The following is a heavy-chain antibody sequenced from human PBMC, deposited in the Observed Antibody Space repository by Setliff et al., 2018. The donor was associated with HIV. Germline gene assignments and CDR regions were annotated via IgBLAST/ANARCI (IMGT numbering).Heavy chain of an antibody. J-gene: IGHJ4*02. Sequence: SETLSLTCAVYGVSFSGYYWSWNRQPPGKGLEWIGEINHSGSTNYNPSLKSRVTISVDTSKNQFSLKLSSVTAADTAVYYCARHISDFWSNYQTPFNYWGQGTLVTVSS. CDR2: INHSGST. CDR3: ARHISDFWSNYQTPFNY. V-gene: IGHV4-34*01. D-gene: IGHD3-3*01. CDR1: GVSFSGYY.